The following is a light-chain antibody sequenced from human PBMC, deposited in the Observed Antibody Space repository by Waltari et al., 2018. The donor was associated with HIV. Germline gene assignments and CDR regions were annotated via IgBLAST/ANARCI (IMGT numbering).Light chain of an antibody. Sequence: NFILTQPHSVSGSPGKTVTISCTRSSGTIASDSVKRYQLRPDNSPSNVFYENKQRRAGVPDRFSGSIDRSTNSSSLTISGLMAEDEADYYCLSYDGVNQVFGGGTKLTVL. V-gene: IGLV6-57*01. CDR3: LSYDGVNQV. CDR2: ENK. CDR1: SGTIASDS. J-gene: IGLJ3*02.